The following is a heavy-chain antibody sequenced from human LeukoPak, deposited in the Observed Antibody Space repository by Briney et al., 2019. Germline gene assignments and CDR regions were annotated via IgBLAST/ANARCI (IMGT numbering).Heavy chain of an antibody. CDR3: ATDGDRYGYELDY. CDR1: GYTLTELS. V-gene: IGHV1-24*01. CDR2: FDPEDGET. Sequence: LGASVKVSCKVSGYTLTELSMHWVRQAPGKGLEWMGGFDPEDGETIYAQKFQGRVTMTEDTSTDTAYMELSSLRSEDTAVYYCATDGDRYGYELDYWGQGTLVTVSS. D-gene: IGHD5-18*01. J-gene: IGHJ4*02.